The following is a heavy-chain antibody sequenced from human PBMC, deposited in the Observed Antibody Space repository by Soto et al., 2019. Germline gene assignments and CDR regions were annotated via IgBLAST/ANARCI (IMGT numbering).Heavy chain of an antibody. CDR2: IYYSGST. Sequence: SETLSLTCTVSGGSISSGGYYWSWIRQHPGKGLEWIGYIYYSGSTYYNPSLKSRVTISVDTSKNQFSLKLSSVTAADTAVYYCARVGYYDSSGYPYFDYWGQGTLVTVSS. CDR1: GGSISSGGYY. CDR3: ARVGYYDSSGYPYFDY. J-gene: IGHJ4*02. D-gene: IGHD3-22*01. V-gene: IGHV4-31*03.